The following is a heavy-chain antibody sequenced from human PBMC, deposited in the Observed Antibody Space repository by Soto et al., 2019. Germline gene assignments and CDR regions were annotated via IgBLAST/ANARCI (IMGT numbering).Heavy chain of an antibody. CDR1: GVTFSSYG. V-gene: IGHV3-33*01. Sequence: HPGGSLRLSCAASGVTFSSYGVHWVRQAPGKGLEWVAVIWYDGSNKYYADSVKGRFTISRDNSKNTLYLQMNSLRAEDTAVYYCAIDRGCSGGSCYTSGSGMDVWGQGTTVTVS. D-gene: IGHD2-15*01. CDR3: AIDRGCSGGSCYTSGSGMDV. J-gene: IGHJ6*02. CDR2: IWYDGSNK.